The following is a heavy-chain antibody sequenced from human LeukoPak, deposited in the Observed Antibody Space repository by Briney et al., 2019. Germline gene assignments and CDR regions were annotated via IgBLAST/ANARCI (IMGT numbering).Heavy chain of an antibody. CDR1: GYTLTELS. Sequence: ASVKVSCKVSGYTLTELSMHWVRQAPGKGLEWMGGFDPEDGETIYAQKFQGRVTMTEDTSTDTAYMELSSLRSEDTAVYYCATGRYFDWLLSLYYFDYWGQGALVTVSS. CDR3: ATGRYFDWLLSLYYFDY. D-gene: IGHD3-9*01. V-gene: IGHV1-24*01. J-gene: IGHJ4*02. CDR2: FDPEDGET.